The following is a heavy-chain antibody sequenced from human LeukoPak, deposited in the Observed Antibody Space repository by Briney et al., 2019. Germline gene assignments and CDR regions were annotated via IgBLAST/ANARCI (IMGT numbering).Heavy chain of an antibody. Sequence: ASVKVSCKASGYTFTGYYMHWVRQAPGQGLEWMGWINPNSGGTNYAQKFQGRVTMTRNTSISTAYMELSSLRSEDTAVYYCARSFLTRSGWYFWGQGTLVTVSS. CDR3: ARSFLTRSGWYF. D-gene: IGHD6-19*01. CDR2: INPNSGGT. J-gene: IGHJ4*02. CDR1: GYTFTGYY. V-gene: IGHV1-2*02.